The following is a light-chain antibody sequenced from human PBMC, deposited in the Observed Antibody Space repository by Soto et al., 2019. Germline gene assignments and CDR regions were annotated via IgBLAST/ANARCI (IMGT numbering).Light chain of an antibody. CDR3: QQYSNSLYT. V-gene: IGKV3-20*01. CDR2: GAS. CDR1: QSISSSY. Sequence: EIVLTQSPGTLSLSPGERATLSCRASQSISSSYLAWYQQKPGQAPRLLISGASSRATGIPDRFRGSGSGADFTLTISRLEPENFAVYYCQQYSNSLYTFGQGTKLEI. J-gene: IGKJ2*01.